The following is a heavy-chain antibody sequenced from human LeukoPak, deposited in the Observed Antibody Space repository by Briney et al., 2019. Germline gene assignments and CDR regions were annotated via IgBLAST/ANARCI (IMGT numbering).Heavy chain of an antibody. V-gene: IGHV3-30-3*01. D-gene: IGHD4-23*01. CDR1: GFTSSSYA. Sequence: GRSLRLSCAASGFTSSSYAMHWVRQAPGKGLEWVAVISYDGSNKYYADSVKGRFTISRDNSKNTLYLQMSSLRAEDTAVYCCARTHYGGNSYYYYYGMDVWGQGTTVTVSS. J-gene: IGHJ6*02. CDR2: ISYDGSNK. CDR3: ARTHYGGNSYYYYYGMDV.